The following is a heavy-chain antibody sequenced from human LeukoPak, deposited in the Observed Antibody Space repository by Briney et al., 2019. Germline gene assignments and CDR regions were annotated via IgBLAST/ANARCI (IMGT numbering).Heavy chain of an antibody. Sequence: TGGSLRLSCAASGFTFTSYSMNWVRQAPGKGLEWVSSISSSSSYIYYADSVKGRFTISRDNAKNSLYLQMNSPRAEDTAVYYCARLSMIVVAARAFDIWGQGTMVTVSS. V-gene: IGHV3-21*01. CDR2: ISSSSSYI. J-gene: IGHJ3*02. D-gene: IGHD3-22*01. CDR1: GFTFTSYS. CDR3: ARLSMIVVAARAFDI.